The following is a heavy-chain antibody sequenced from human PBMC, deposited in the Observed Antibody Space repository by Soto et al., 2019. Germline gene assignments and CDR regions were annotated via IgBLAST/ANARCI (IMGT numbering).Heavy chain of an antibody. CDR3: ARSYCGDDCALDY. Sequence: QVQLVESGGGVVQPGRSLRLSCAASGFTFSSYVMHWVRQAPGKGLEWVVVISKDGSNKHYADPVKGRFTISRDNSKNTLYLQMNSLRAEDTAVYYCARSYCGDDCALDYWGQGPLVTV. D-gene: IGHD2-21*02. V-gene: IGHV3-30-3*01. J-gene: IGHJ4*02. CDR1: GFTFSSYV. CDR2: ISKDGSNK.